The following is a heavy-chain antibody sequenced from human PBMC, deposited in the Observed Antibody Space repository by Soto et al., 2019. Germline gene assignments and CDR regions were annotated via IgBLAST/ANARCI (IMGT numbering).Heavy chain of an antibody. J-gene: IGHJ6*02. V-gene: IGHV3-74*01. CDR2: IISGGTRA. Sequence: PGGSLRLSCAASGFTFSSDWMNWVRQSPGKGLEWVSRIISGGTRATYADFVKGRFTITRDNAKNTLYLQMHSLTADDTAVYYCARERTSKGGMDIWGQGTTVTVPS. CDR3: ARERTSKGGMDI. CDR1: GFTFSSDW.